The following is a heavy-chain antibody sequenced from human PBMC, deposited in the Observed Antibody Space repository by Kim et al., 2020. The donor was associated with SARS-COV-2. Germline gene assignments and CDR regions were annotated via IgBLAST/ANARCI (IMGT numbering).Heavy chain of an antibody. CDR3: ARGVKVGPNNYFDP. V-gene: IGHV1-3*01. J-gene: IGHJ5*02. D-gene: IGHD1-26*01. Sequence: SQNFQGRVTSTRDTSASTAYMEVSSLKSEDTAVYYCARGVKVGPNNYFDPWGQGTLVTVSS.